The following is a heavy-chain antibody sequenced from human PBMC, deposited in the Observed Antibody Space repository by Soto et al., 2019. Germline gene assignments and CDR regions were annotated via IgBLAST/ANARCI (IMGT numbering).Heavy chain of an antibody. D-gene: IGHD3-10*01. CDR2: ISSSSSYI. CDR3: ARDLKTMVRGVSWVY. V-gene: IGHV3-21*01. Sequence: GGSLRLSCAASGFTFSSYSMNWVRQAPGKGLEWVSSISSSSSYIYYADSVKGRFTISRDNAKNSLYLQMNSLRAEDTAVYYCARDLKTMVRGVSWVYWGQGTLVTVSS. CDR1: GFTFSSYS. J-gene: IGHJ4*02.